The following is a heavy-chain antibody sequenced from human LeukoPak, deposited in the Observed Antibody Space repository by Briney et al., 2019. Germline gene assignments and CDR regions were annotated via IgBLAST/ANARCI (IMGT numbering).Heavy chain of an antibody. D-gene: IGHD6-19*01. J-gene: IGHJ4*02. Sequence: GGSLRLSCAASGFTFSSYSMNWVRQAPGKGLEWVSSISSSSSYIYYADSVKGRFTISRDNAKNSLYLQMNSLRAENTAVYYCARDGSSGHSFDYWGQGTLVTVSS. CDR3: ARDGSSGHSFDY. CDR2: ISSSSSYI. V-gene: IGHV3-21*01. CDR1: GFTFSSYS.